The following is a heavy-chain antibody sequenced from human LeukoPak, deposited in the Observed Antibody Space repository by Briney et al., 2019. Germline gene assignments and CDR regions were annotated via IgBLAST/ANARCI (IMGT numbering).Heavy chain of an antibody. CDR3: ARAPYLIAVAGYYYYGMDV. D-gene: IGHD6-19*01. CDR1: GDSVSSNSAA. V-gene: IGHV6-1*01. J-gene: IGHJ6*02. Sequence: SRTLSLTCAISGDSVSSNSAAWNWIRQSPSRGLEWLGRTYYRSKWYNDYAVSVKSRITINPDTSKNQFSLQLNSVTPEDTAVYYCARAPYLIAVAGYYYYGMDVWGQGTTVTVSS. CDR2: TYYRSKWYN.